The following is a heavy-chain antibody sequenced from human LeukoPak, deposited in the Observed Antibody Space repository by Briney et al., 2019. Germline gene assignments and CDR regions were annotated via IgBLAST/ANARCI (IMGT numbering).Heavy chain of an antibody. V-gene: IGHV3-23*01. J-gene: IGHJ4*02. D-gene: IGHD2-15*01. CDR2: LSGSGGSP. CDR3: ARQLGYCSDGTCYFAS. CDR1: GFTFKSYA. Sequence: GGSLRLSCAASGFTFKSYAMSWVRQAPGKGLEWVSALSGSGGSPYDADAVKGRFIISRDNSKNTLYLQMNSLRAEDTAIYYCARQLGYCSDGTCYFASWGQGTLVTVTS.